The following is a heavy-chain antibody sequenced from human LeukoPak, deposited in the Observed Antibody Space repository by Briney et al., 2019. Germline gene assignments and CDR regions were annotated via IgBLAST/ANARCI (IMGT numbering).Heavy chain of an antibody. J-gene: IGHJ4*02. V-gene: IGHV3-21*01. CDR2: ISSSSSYI. CDR3: CVDSSNVDTAMVNDY. Sequence: GGSLRLSCAASGFTFSGYSMNWVRQAPGKGLEWVSSISSSSSYIDYADSVKGRFTISRDNAKNALYLQMNSLRAEDTAVYYCCVDSSNVDTAMVNDYWGQGTLVTVSS. D-gene: IGHD5-18*01. CDR1: GFTFSGYS.